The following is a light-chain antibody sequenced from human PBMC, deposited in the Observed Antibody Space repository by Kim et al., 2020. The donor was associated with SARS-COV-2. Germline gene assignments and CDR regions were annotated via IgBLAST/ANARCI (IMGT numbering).Light chain of an antibody. Sequence: SYELTQAPSVSVAPGKTARITCGGNNIGSKSVHWCQQKPGQAPVLVIFYDTDRPSGIPERFSGSNSGNTATLTISRVEAGDEADYYCQVWDSSSYQVVFGGGTKLTV. V-gene: IGLV3-21*04. CDR2: YDT. J-gene: IGLJ2*01. CDR1: NIGSKS. CDR3: QVWDSSSYQVV.